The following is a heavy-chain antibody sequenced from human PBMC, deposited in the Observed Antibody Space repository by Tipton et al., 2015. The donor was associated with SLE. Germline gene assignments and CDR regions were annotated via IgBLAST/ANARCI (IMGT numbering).Heavy chain of an antibody. V-gene: IGHV3-30*18. CDR2: IWYDGSNK. Sequence: RSLRFSCVASGFTFSSYGMHWVRQAPGKGLEWVAVIWYDGSNKYYADSVKGRFTISRDNSKNTLYLQMNSLRAEDTAVYYCAKQLYSSSGRYFDYWGQGTLVTVSS. CDR3: AKQLYSSSGRYFDY. CDR1: GFTFSSYG. J-gene: IGHJ4*02. D-gene: IGHD6-13*01.